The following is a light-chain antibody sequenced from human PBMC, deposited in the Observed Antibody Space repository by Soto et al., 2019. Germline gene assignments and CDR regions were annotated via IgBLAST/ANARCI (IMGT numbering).Light chain of an antibody. Sequence: EIVLTQSPATLSLSPGERATLSCRASQSVRSYLAWYQQRSGQAPRLLMFDASHRATGIPARFSGSGSGTEFTLTISSLQSEDFAVYYCQQYNNWPPFTFGGGTKVEIK. CDR3: QQYNNWPPFT. J-gene: IGKJ4*01. CDR1: QSVRSY. CDR2: DAS. V-gene: IGKV3-11*01.